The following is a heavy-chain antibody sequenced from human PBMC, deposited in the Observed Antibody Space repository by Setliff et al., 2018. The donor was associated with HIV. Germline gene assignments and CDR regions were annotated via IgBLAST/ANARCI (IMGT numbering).Heavy chain of an antibody. CDR2: INPNNGGT. J-gene: IGHJ4*02. D-gene: IGHD6-13*01. CDR1: GYSFTDYY. CDR3: ARDLGAFSSAWYVTIGDY. V-gene: IGHV1-2*06. Sequence: VASVKVSCKASGYSFTDYYIHWVRQAPGQGLEWMGRINPNNGGTNYVQRFRGRVTMTRDTSINTAYMELSSLRSDDTAVYYCARDLGAFSSAWYVTIGDYWGPGTLVTVSS.